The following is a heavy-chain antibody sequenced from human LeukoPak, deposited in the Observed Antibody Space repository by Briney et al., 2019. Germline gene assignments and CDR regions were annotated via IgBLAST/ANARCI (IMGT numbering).Heavy chain of an antibody. J-gene: IGHJ6*04. CDR2: ISYDGSNK. D-gene: IGHD3-10*01. CDR1: GFTFSSYA. Sequence: SGGSLRLSCAASGFTFSSYAIHWVLQAPGMGLEWVAVISYDGSNKYYADSVKGRFTVSRDNSKNTLYLQMNSLRAEDTAVYYCAREPYGSGSYIDVWGKGTTVTVSS. CDR3: AREPYGSGSYIDV. V-gene: IGHV3-30-3*01.